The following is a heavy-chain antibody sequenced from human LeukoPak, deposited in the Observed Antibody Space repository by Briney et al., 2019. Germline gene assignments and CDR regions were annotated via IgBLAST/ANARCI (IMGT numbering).Heavy chain of an antibody. D-gene: IGHD5-24*01. CDR3: ARERRDGYNYVDY. V-gene: IGHV4-59*11. CDR1: GASISSHY. J-gene: IGHJ4*02. Sequence: SETLSLTCSVSGASISSHYWSWIREPPGKGLVWLGYIYYSGSTEYNPSLKSRITLSLDTSKNQLSLKLTSVTAADTALYYCARERRDGYNYVDYWGQGTLVTVSS. CDR2: IYYSGST.